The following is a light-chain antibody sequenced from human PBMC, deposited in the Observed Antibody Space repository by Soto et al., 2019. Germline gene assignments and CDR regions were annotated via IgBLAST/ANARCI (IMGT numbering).Light chain of an antibody. CDR2: DVN. J-gene: IGLJ1*01. V-gene: IGLV2-14*03. Sequence: QSALTQPASVSGSPGQSITISCSGTSSDVGGYNYVFWYQQHPGKAPKLMIYDVNNRPSGVSNRFSGSKSGNTASLTISGLKAEDEADYFCTSYTSSSTYVFGTGTKLTVL. CDR3: TSYTSSSTYV. CDR1: SSDVGGYNY.